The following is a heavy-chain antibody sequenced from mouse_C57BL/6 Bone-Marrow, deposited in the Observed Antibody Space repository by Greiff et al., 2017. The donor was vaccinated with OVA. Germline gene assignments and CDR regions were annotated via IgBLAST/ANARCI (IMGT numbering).Heavy chain of an antibody. D-gene: IGHD4-1*01. J-gene: IGHJ1*03. V-gene: IGHV7-1*01. CDR2: SRNKANDYTT. Sequence: EVKLVESGGGLVQSGRSLRLSCATSGFTFSDFYMEWVRQAPGKGLEWIAASRNKANDYTTEYSASVKGRFIVSRDTSQSILYLQMTAQRAEYTAIYYCARDNWDWYFDVWGTGTTVTGSS. CDR3: ARDNWDWYFDV. CDR1: GFTFSDFY.